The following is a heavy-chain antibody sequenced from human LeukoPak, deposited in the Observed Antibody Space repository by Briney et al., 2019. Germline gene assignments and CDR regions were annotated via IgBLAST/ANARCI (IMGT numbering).Heavy chain of an antibody. D-gene: IGHD3-9*01. CDR1: GFTFDNYA. V-gene: IGHV3-23*01. J-gene: IGHJ4*02. CDR3: AKGDNDILTGYYNSFDY. Sequence: GGSLRLSCAASGFTFDNYAMTWVRQAPGKGLEWVSSISGSGISTYYSDSVKGRFTISRDNSKNTVYLQMNSLRAEDTAVYFCAKGDNDILTGYYNSFDYWGQGTLVTVSS. CDR2: ISGSGIST.